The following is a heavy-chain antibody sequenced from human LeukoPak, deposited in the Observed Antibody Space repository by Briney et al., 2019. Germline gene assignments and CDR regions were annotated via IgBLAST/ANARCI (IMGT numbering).Heavy chain of an antibody. Sequence: GGSLRLSCAASGFTFSSYGMHWVRQAPGKGLEWVAFIRYDGSNKYYADSVKGRFTISRDNSKNTLYLQMNSQRAEDTAVYYCAKEGMATILHDAFCSWGPGAMVTVSS. CDR3: AKEGMATILHDAFCS. D-gene: IGHD5-24*01. CDR2: IRYDGSNK. CDR1: GFTFSSYG. V-gene: IGHV3-30*02. J-gene: IGHJ3*02.